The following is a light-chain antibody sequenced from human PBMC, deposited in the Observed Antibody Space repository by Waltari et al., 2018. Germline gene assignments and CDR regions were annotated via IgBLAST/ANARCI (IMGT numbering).Light chain of an antibody. Sequence: DIVMTQSPAPLAVSLGERATIHCKSSQSLFYSSNNKNYLAWYQQKSGQPPKLLIYWASTRDSGVPDRFSGSGSGTDFTLTIDSLQAEDVAVYYCHQYYYSPVAFGGGTKVEIK. CDR3: HQYYYSPVA. CDR2: WAS. J-gene: IGKJ4*01. V-gene: IGKV4-1*01. CDR1: QSLFYSSNNKNY.